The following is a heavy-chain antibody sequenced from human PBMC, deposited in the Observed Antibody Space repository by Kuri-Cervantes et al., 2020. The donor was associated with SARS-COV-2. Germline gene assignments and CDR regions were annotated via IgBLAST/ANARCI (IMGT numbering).Heavy chain of an antibody. J-gene: IGHJ6*02. CDR1: GFMFNSYG. D-gene: IGHD3-3*01. V-gene: IGHV3-30-3*01. Sequence: GESLKISCAASGFMFNSYGMHWVRQAPGKGLEWMAVISYDGSNKYYADSVKGRFTISRDNSKNTLYLQMNSLRAEDTAVYYCARDEEDYDFWSGHRYGMDVWGQGTTVTVSS. CDR2: ISYDGSNK. CDR3: ARDEEDYDFWSGHRYGMDV.